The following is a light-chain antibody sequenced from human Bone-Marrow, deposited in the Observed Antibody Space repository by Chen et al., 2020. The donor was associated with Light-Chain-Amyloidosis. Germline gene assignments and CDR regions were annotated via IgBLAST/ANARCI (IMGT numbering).Light chain of an antibody. CDR2: EAF. J-gene: IGKJ1*01. CDR1: QSLLYSNGVTY. CDR3: MQSIHLRT. V-gene: IGKV2D-29*01. Sequence: DVVMTQTPLSLSVTPGQPASISCKSSQSLLYSNGVTYLYWFLQKPGQAPQLLIYEAFNRFSGVPHRFSGSGSGTDFTLKIRRVEAEDVGTYYCMQSIHLRTFGQGTKVEIK.